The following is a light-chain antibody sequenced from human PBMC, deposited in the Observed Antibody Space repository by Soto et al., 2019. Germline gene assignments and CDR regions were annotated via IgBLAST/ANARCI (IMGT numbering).Light chain of an antibody. Sequence: DSPMTKSPSTLSASVGDRGTITCRAFQSIGTWLAWYQQKPGRAPTVLFQEASNLESGVPSRYSGSGCGTEFTLTISSLQPDDFATYYCQQYSADFGGGTKVVI. CDR3: QQYSAD. J-gene: IGKJ4*01. V-gene: IGKV1-5*01. CDR2: EAS. CDR1: QSIGTW.